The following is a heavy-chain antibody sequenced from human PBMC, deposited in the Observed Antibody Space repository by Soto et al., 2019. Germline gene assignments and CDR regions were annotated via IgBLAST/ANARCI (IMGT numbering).Heavy chain of an antibody. CDR1: GGSMYSYF. J-gene: IGHJ5*02. CDR3: ARADRKWLDP. V-gene: IGHV4-59*01. Sequence: PSETLSLTCSVSGGSMYSYFWSWIRQPPGKGPEWIGYVYYGGSANYNPSLKSRVTFSVDTSKNEVSLKLTSVTAADTAVYYCARADRKWLDPWGQGILVTVSS. CDR2: VYYGGSA.